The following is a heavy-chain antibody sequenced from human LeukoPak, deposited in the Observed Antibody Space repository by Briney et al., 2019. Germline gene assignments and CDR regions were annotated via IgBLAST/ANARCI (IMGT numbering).Heavy chain of an antibody. CDR1: GFTFSSYE. D-gene: IGHD2-2*01. J-gene: IGHJ4*02. Sequence: PGGSLRLSCAASGFTFSSYEMNWVRQAPGKGLEWLSYISSSDNTIYYADSAKGRFTISRDNSKNTLYLQMNSLRAEDTAVYYCARETDSTLFDYWGQGTLVTVSS. CDR2: ISSSDNTI. CDR3: ARETDSTLFDY. V-gene: IGHV3-48*03.